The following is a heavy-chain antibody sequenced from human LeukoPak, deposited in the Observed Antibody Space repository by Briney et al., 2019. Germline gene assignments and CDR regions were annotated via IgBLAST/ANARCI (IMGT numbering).Heavy chain of an antibody. Sequence: PSQTLSLTCTVSGGSISSGGYYWSWIRQPPGKGLEWIGYIYHSGGTYYNPSLKSRVTISVDRSKNQFSLKLSSVTAADTAVYYCARGGGIAVIDAFDIWGQGTMVTVSS. CDR3: ARGGGIAVIDAFDI. CDR1: GGSISSGGYY. V-gene: IGHV4-30-2*01. CDR2: IYHSGGT. D-gene: IGHD6-19*01. J-gene: IGHJ3*02.